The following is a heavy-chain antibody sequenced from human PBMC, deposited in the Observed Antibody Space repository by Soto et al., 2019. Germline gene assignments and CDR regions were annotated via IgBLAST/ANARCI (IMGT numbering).Heavy chain of an antibody. CDR2: IYYSGST. CDR3: ARGDYYDSSGNTYDY. J-gene: IGHJ4*02. CDR1: GGSISSYD. D-gene: IGHD3-22*01. Sequence: ASETLSLTCTVSGGSISSYDWSWIRQPPGKGLEWIGYIYYSGSTNYNPSLKSRVTISVDTSKNQFSLKLSFVTAADTAVYYCARGDYYDSSGNTYDYWGQGTLVTVSS. V-gene: IGHV4-59*08.